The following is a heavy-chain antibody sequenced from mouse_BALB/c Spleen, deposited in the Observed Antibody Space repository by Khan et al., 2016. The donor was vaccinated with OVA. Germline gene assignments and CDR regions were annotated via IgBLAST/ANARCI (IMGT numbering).Heavy chain of an antibody. CDR2: INTYTGEP. V-gene: IGHV9-3-1*01. J-gene: IGHJ4*01. CDR1: GYTFTNNG. CDR3: GRVGFAGSMDY. Sequence: QIQLVQSGPELKKPGETVKISCKASGYTFTNNGMNWVKQNPGKGLKWMGWINTYTGEPTYVDDFKGRFAFSLETSATTAYLQINNLKNEDTATXFYGRVGFAGSMDYWGQGTSVTVSS.